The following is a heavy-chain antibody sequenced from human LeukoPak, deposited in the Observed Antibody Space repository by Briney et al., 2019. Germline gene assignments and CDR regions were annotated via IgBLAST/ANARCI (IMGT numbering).Heavy chain of an antibody. CDR2: KAFDGSDE. CDR3: AKGGMWELLHDY. D-gene: IGHD1-26*01. CDR1: GFIFSSYA. J-gene: IGHJ4*02. Sequence: GRSLRLSCAASGFIFSSYAMHWVRQAPGKGLEWVAVKAFDGSDEYYADSVKGRFTISRDNSKNTLYLQMNSLRAEDTAVYYCAKGGMWELLHDYWGQGTLVTVSS. V-gene: IGHV3-30*04.